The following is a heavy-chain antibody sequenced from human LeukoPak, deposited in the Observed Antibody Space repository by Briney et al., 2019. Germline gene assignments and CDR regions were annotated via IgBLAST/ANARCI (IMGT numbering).Heavy chain of an antibody. CDR3: ATAPERYDILTGLVYYYYYMDV. CDR2: IYHSGST. J-gene: IGHJ6*03. V-gene: IGHV4-39*07. D-gene: IGHD3-9*01. Sequence: SQTLSLTCTVSGGSISTSSYYWGWLRQPPGKGLEWIGSIYHSGSTYYNPSLKSRVTISVNTSKTQFSLKLSSVTAADTAVYYCATAPERYDILTGLVYYYYYMDVWGKGTTVTISS. CDR1: GGSISTSSYY.